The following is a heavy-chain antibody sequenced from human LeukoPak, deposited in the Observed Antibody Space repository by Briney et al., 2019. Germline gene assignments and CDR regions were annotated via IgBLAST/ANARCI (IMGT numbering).Heavy chain of an antibody. V-gene: IGHV3-30*02. J-gene: IGHJ3*02. D-gene: IGHD3-9*01. CDR2: IRYDGSNK. CDR1: GFTFSSYG. Sequence: PGGSLRLSCAASGFTFSSYGMHWVRESPGKGLEGGAFIRYDGSNKYYADSVKGRFTISRDNSKNTLYLQMNSLRAEDRAVYYCAKDSPYFDWLHYVAFDIWGQGTMVSVSS. CDR3: AKDSPYFDWLHYVAFDI.